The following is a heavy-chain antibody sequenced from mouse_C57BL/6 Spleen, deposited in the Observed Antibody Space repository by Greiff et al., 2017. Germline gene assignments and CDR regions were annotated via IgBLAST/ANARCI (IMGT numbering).Heavy chain of an antibody. Sequence: VQLKESGGGLVQPGGSLSLSCAASGFTFTDYYMSWVRQPPGKALEWLGFIRNKANGYTTEYSASVKGRFTISRDNSQSILYLQMNALRAEDSATYYCARYDWDYFDYWGQGTTLTVSS. J-gene: IGHJ2*01. V-gene: IGHV7-3*01. CDR2: IRNKANGYTT. D-gene: IGHD4-1*01. CDR3: ARYDWDYFDY. CDR1: GFTFTDYY.